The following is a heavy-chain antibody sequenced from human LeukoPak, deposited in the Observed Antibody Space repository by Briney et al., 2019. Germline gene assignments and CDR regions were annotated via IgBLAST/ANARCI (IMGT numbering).Heavy chain of an antibody. CDR2: IIPIFGTA. CDR3: ARDEVAVAGVLDY. CDR1: GGTFSSYA. Sequence: SVTVSCKASGGTFSSYAISWVRQAPGQGLEWTGGIIPIFGTANYAQKFQGRVTITADESTSTAYMELSSLRSEDTAVYYCARDEVAVAGVLDYWGQGTLVTVSS. J-gene: IGHJ4*02. V-gene: IGHV1-69*13. D-gene: IGHD6-19*01.